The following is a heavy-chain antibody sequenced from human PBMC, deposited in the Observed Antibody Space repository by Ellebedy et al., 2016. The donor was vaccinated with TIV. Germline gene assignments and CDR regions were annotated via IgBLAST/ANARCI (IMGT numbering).Heavy chain of an antibody. Sequence: GESLKISCAASGFTFSSHGMNWVRQAPGKGLEWVSAISTSGDSTYYADSVKGRFTISRDNSKNTLYLQMGSLRAEDTALYYCIKETRSDFDYWGQGTLVSVSS. CDR2: ISTSGDST. CDR3: IKETRSDFDY. V-gene: IGHV3-23*01. J-gene: IGHJ4*02. CDR1: GFTFSSHG.